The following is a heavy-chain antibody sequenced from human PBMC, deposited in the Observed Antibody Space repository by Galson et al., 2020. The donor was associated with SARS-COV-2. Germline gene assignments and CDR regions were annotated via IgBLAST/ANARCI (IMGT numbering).Heavy chain of an antibody. Sequence: NSGGSLRLSCAASGFPFSTYSMNWVRLAPGKGLEWVSSISTSSSYTYYADSVKGRFSISRDNPRNSLYLQMNSLRAEDTAVYYCARDEGIRGYNYGRLYYGRDVWGQGTTVTVSS. CDR3: ARDEGIRGYNYGRLYYGRDV. CDR1: GFPFSTYS. J-gene: IGHJ6*02. CDR2: ISTSSSYT. D-gene: IGHD5-18*01. V-gene: IGHV3-21*01.